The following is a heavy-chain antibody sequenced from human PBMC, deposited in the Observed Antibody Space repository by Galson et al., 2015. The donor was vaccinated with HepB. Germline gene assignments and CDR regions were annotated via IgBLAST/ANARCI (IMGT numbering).Heavy chain of an antibody. CDR2: IWYDGSNK. J-gene: IGHJ4*02. CDR1: GFTFSSYA. CDR3: ARSGPYCRTSSCYLFEY. V-gene: IGHV3-33*01. Sequence: SLRLSCAASGFTFSSYAMHWVRQAPGKGLEWVAVIWYDGSNKYYGESVEGRFSISRDNSKNTVHLQMNSLRAEDTAVYFCARSGPYCRTSSCYLFEYWGQGTLVTVSS. D-gene: IGHD2-2*01.